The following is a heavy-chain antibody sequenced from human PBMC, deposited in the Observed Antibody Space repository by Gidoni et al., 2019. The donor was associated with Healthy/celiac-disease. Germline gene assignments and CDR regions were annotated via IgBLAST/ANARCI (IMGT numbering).Heavy chain of an antibody. V-gene: IGHV4-30-4*01. CDR1: GGSISSGDYY. D-gene: IGHD4-17*01. Sequence: QVQLQESGPGLVKPSQTLSLTCTVSGGSISSGDYYWSWIRQPPGKGLEWIGFIYYSGRTYYTPSLKSRVTISVDTSKNQFSLKLSSVTAADTAVYYCARGTVTTRGMDVWGQGTTVTVSS. J-gene: IGHJ6*02. CDR2: IYYSGRT. CDR3: ARGTVTTRGMDV.